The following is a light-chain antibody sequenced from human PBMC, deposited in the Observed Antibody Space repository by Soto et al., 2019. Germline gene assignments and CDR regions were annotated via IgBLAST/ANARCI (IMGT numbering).Light chain of an antibody. V-gene: IGKV3-20*01. J-gene: IGKJ4*01. CDR2: GAS. CDR1: QAVSSIL. Sequence: EVVLTQSPGTLSLSPGERATLSCRASQAVSSILLAWYQQKPGQAPRLLIYGASRRATGIPDRFSGSGSGKDFTLTVSRQETEDFAVYYCQQHGTSPIFGGGTKVEIK. CDR3: QQHGTSPI.